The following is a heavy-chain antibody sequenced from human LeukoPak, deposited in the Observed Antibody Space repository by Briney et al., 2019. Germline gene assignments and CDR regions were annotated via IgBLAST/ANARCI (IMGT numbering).Heavy chain of an antibody. D-gene: IGHD4-17*01. V-gene: IGHV1-69*13. Sequence: EASVKVSCKASGYTCTSYDINWVRQAPGQGLEWMGGIIPIFGAANYAQKFQGRVTITADESTSTAYMELSSLRSEDTAVYYCAREKSLGARGTAYYYYYYMDVWGKGTTVTVSS. J-gene: IGHJ6*03. CDR3: AREKSLGARGTAYYYYYYMDV. CDR2: IIPIFGAA. CDR1: GYTCTSYD.